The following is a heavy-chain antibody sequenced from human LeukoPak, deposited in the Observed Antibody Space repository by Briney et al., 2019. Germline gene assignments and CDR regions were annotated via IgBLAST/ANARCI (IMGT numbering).Heavy chain of an antibody. J-gene: IGHJ6*03. V-gene: IGHV4-39*01. CDR2: IYYSETT. CDR3: ARQRADYYYYYIDV. Sequence: SETLSLTCTVSGGSISSSNYYWDWIRQPPGKVLEWIGSIYYSETTYDNPSLKSRVTMSIDTSKNQFSLKLSSVTAADSAVYYCARQRADYYYYYIDVWGKGTTVTVS. CDR1: GGSISSSNYY.